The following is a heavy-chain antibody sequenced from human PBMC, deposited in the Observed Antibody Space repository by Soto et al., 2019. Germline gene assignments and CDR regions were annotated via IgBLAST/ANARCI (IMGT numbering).Heavy chain of an antibody. V-gene: IGHV4-31*03. CDR1: GGSISSGGYY. Sequence: QVQLQESGPGLVKPSQTLSLTCTVSGGSISSGGYYWSWIRQHPGKGLEWLGYIYYSGNTSYTPTLNNRATIAVETSKIQFSLKVSSVTSADTAGYYCASEPLDWGQGTLVTVSS. CDR3: ASEPLD. J-gene: IGHJ4*02. CDR2: IYYSGNT.